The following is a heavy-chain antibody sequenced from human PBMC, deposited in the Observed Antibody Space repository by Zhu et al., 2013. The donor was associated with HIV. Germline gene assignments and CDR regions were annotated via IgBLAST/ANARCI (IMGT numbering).Heavy chain of an antibody. CDR3: ARGGIAVADLDY. Sequence: QVQLQQWGAGLLKPSETLSLTCAVYGGSFSGYYWSWIRQPPGKGLEWIGEINHSGSTNYNPSLKSRVTISVDTSKNQFSLKLNSVTAADTAVYYCARGGIAVADLDYWGQGPLVTVSS. V-gene: IGHV4-34*01. D-gene: IGHD6-19*01. CDR2: INHSGST. J-gene: IGHJ4*02. CDR1: GGSFSGYY.